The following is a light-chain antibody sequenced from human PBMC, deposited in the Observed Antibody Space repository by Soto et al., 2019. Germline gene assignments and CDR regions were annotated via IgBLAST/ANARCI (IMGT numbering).Light chain of an antibody. CDR3: NSYINTTIPV. Sequence: QSALTQPASVSGSPGQSITISCTGTSSDVGGYKHVSWYQHHPARGPKLLIYEDSNRPSGISNRFSGSRSGNTASLTISGLKTEDEADYYCNSYINTTIPVFGGGTQLTVL. CDR2: EDS. V-gene: IGLV2-14*01. J-gene: IGLJ3*02. CDR1: SSDVGGYKH.